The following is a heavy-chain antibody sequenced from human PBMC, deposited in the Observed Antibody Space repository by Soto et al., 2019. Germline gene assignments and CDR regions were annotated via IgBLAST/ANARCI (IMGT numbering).Heavy chain of an antibody. CDR3: ARVSTVARDEDYYYYYYGMDV. CDR1: GGSISSYY. D-gene: IGHD4-17*01. Sequence: PSETLSLTCTVSGGSISSYYWSWIRQHPGKGLEWIGYIYYSGSTNYNPSLKSRVTISVDTSKNQFSLKLSSVTAADTAVYYCARVSTVARDEDYYYYYYGMDVWGQGTTVTVSS. J-gene: IGHJ6*02. V-gene: IGHV4-59*01. CDR2: IYYSGST.